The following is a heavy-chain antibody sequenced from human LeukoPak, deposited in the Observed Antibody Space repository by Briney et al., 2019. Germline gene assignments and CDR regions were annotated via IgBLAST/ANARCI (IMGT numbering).Heavy chain of an antibody. V-gene: IGHV3-23*01. CDR3: AKDIAARPGYNWFDP. CDR1: GFTFSSYA. Sequence: GGSLTLSCAASGFTFSSYAMSWVRQAPGKGLEWVSAISGSGGSTYYADSVKGRFTISRDNSKNTLYLQMNSLGAEDTAVYYCAKDIAARPGYNWFDPWGQGTLVTGSS. CDR2: ISGSGGST. J-gene: IGHJ5*02. D-gene: IGHD6-6*01.